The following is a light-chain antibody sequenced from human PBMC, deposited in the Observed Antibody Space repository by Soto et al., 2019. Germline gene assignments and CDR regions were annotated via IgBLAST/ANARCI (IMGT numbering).Light chain of an antibody. V-gene: IGKV3-20*01. J-gene: IGKJ1*01. CDR3: QQYGAPPWT. Sequence: EMVLTQSPGTLSLSPGERATLSCRASQSVSSSWLAWYQQKPRQAPRLLIYGASSRATGVPARFSGSGSGTDFPLSITRLEPEDSAVFYCQQYGAPPWTFGQGTKVEIK. CDR2: GAS. CDR1: QSVSSSW.